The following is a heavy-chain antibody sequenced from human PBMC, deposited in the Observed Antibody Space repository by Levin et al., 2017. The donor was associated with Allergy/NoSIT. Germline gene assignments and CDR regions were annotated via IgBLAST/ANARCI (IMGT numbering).Heavy chain of an antibody. D-gene: IGHD1-26*01. Sequence: GGSLRLSCKASGGTFSSYAISWVRQAPGQGLEWMGGIIPIFGTANYAQKFQGRVTITADESTSTAYMELSSLRSEDTAVYYCARCAIDVRQMGAMESNLDYWGQGTLVTVSS. CDR2: IIPIFGTA. V-gene: IGHV1-69*01. CDR3: ARCAIDVRQMGAMESNLDY. J-gene: IGHJ4*02. CDR1: GGTFSSYA.